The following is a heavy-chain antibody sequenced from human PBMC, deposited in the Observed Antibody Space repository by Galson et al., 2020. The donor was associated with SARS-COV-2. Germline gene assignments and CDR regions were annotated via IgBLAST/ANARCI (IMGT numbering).Heavy chain of an antibody. CDR1: GVSFSAYY. D-gene: IGHD6-19*01. CDR2: INHLGST. Sequence: SETLSLTCAVYGVSFSAYYWSWIRQPPGKGLEWIGEINHLGSTNYNPSLKSRVTISVDTSKNQFSLKLTSVTAADTAVYYCARSAGYSRGWYRGDYYFYMDVWAKGTTVTVSS. CDR3: ARSAGYSRGWYRGDYYFYMDV. V-gene: IGHV4-34*01. J-gene: IGHJ6*03.